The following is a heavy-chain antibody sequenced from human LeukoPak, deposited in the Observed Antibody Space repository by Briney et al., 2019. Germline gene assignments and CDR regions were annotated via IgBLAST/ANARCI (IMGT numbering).Heavy chain of an antibody. D-gene: IGHD3-3*01. V-gene: IGHV3-23*01. CDR1: QFTFNNFA. J-gene: IGHJ3*02. CDR2: LRGDGGAT. Sequence: GGSLRLSCVASQFTFNNFAMNWVRQAPGKGLEWVAALRGDGGATYHADSVRGRFTISRDNSKNTLYLQMDSLRVEDTAVYHCAKGFSANGHNNAFDNWGQRTMVTVSS. CDR3: AKGFSANGHNNAFDN.